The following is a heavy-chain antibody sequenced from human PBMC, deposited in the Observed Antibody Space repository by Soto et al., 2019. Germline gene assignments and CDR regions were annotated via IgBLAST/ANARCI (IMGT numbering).Heavy chain of an antibody. J-gene: IGHJ4*02. CDR1: GTSVSNSY. CDR3: ARGGIQLSYAFDY. D-gene: IGHD3-10*01. V-gene: IGHV4-4*07. Sequence: PSETLSLTCSVSGTSVSNSYWSWIRQSAGNGLEHIGRIYTSGSTSSNPSLKSRVTMSMDTSQTQIYLNLTSVTAADTAVYYCARGGIQLSYAFDYWGQG. CDR2: IYTSGST.